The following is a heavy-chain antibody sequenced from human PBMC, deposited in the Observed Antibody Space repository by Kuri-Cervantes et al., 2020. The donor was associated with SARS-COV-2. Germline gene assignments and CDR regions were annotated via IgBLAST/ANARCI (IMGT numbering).Heavy chain of an antibody. D-gene: IGHD7-27*01. Sequence: SETLSLTCTVSGGSISSGDYYWSWIRQPPGKGLEWIGYIYYSGSTYYNPSLKSRVTISVDTSKNQFSLKLSSVTAADTAVYYCASLRTGEGPLLDYWGQGTLVTVSS. J-gene: IGHJ4*02. CDR1: GGSISSGDYY. CDR2: IYYSGST. CDR3: ASLRTGEGPLLDY. V-gene: IGHV4-30-4*08.